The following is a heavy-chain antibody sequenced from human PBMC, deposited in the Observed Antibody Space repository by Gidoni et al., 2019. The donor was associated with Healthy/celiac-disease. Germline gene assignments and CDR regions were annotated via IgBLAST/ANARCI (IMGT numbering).Heavy chain of an antibody. J-gene: IGHJ5*02. CDR1: GFTFDDYA. CDR2: ISWNSGSI. Sequence: EVQLVESGGGLVQPGRSLRLSCAASGFTFDDYAMHWVRQAPGKGLEWVSGISWNSGSIGYADSVKGRFTISRDNAKNSLYLQMNSLRAEDTALYYCAKSQGTTVTTYFWFDPWGQGTLVTVSS. V-gene: IGHV3-9*01. CDR3: AKSQGTTVTTYFWFDP. D-gene: IGHD4-17*01.